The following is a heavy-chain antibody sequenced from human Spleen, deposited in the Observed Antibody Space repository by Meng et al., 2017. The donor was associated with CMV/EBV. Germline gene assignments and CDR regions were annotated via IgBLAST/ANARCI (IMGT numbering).Heavy chain of an antibody. J-gene: IGHJ3*02. Sequence: GESLKISCAVSGFTVRSKYMSWVRQAPGKGLEWVSVLYSGGSTYYADSVKGRFTISRDDSENTLYLQMNSLGAEDTAIYYCAKDPANSGWSGAFDIWGQGTKVTVSS. CDR2: LYSGGST. D-gene: IGHD3-3*01. V-gene: IGHV3-53*01. CDR1: GFTVRSKY. CDR3: AKDPANSGWSGAFDI.